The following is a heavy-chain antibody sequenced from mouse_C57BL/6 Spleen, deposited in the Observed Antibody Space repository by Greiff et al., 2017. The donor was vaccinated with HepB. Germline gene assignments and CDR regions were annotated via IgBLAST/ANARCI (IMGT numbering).Heavy chain of an antibody. CDR1: GFTFSDYG. Sequence: EVKLVESGGGLVKPGGSLKLSCAASGFTFSDYGMHWVRQAPEKGLEWVAYISSGSSTIYYAETVKGRFTISRDNAKNTLFLQMTSLRSKDTSMYYLSRDLHYWGQGPTLTLSS. V-gene: IGHV5-17*01. J-gene: IGHJ2*01. CDR2: ISSGSSTI. CDR3: SRDLHY.